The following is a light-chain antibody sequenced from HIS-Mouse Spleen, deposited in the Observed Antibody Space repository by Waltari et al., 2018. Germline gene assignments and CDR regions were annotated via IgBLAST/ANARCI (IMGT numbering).Light chain of an antibody. J-gene: IGLJ2*01. Sequence: QSALTQPRSVSGSPGQSVTISCTGTSSDVGGYNYFPWYQQHPGKAPKLLIYDVSKRPSGVPDRFSGSKSGNTASLTISGLQAEDEADYYCCSYAGSYNVVFGGGTKLTVL. CDR3: CSYAGSYNVV. CDR1: SSDVGGYNY. CDR2: DVS. V-gene: IGLV2-11*01.